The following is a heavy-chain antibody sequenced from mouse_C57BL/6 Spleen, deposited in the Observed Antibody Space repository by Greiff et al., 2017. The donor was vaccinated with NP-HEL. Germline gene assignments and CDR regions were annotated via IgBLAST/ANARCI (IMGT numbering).Heavy chain of an antibody. V-gene: IGHV14-2*01. CDR2: IDPEDGET. J-gene: IGHJ3*01. D-gene: IGHD1-1*01. Sequence: EVKLMESGAELVKPGASVKLSCTASGFNIKDYYMHWVKQRTEQGLEWIGRIDPEDGETKYAPKFQGKATITADTSSNTAYLQLSSLTSEDTAVYYCARPYGSSSLFAYWGQGTLVTVSA. CDR3: ARPYGSSSLFAY. CDR1: GFNIKDYY.